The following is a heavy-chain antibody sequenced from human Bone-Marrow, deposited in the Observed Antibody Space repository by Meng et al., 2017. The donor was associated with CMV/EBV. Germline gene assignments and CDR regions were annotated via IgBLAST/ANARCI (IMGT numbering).Heavy chain of an antibody. D-gene: IGHD3-22*01. Sequence: SETLSLTCAVHGGSFSGYYWSWIRQPPGKGLEWIGEINHSGVTNYNPSLKSRVTISIDTSKNQFSLKLSSVTAADTAVYYCARQVGYDSSGYDYWGQGTLVTVSS. CDR3: ARQVGYDSSGYDY. CDR2: INHSGVT. CDR1: GGSFSGYY. J-gene: IGHJ4*02. V-gene: IGHV4-34*01.